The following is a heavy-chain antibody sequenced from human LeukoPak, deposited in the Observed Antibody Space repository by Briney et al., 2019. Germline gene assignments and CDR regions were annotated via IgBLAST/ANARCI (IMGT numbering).Heavy chain of an antibody. CDR2: INPNSGGP. CDR1: GYTFTGYY. V-gene: IGHV1-2*02. CDR3: ARSGGGSSSWEIDY. D-gene: IGHD6-13*01. Sequence: GASVKVSCKASGYTFTGYYMHWVRQAPGQGLEWMGWINPNSGGPNYAQKLQGRVTMTRETSISTAYLELSRLRSDDMAVYYCARSGGGSSSWEIDYWGQGTLVTVSS. J-gene: IGHJ4*02.